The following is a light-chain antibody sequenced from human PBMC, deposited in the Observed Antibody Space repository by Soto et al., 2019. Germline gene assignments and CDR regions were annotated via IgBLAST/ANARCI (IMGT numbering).Light chain of an antibody. V-gene: IGLV2-14*01. Sequence: QPASVSGSPGQSITISCTGTSSDVGGYHYVSWYQQYPGKAPKVMIYDVSNRPSGVSNRFSGSKSGTTASLTISGLQAEDEADYYCSSYTSSITDVFGTGTKVTVL. CDR1: SSDVGGYHY. CDR3: SSYTSSITDV. J-gene: IGLJ1*01. CDR2: DVS.